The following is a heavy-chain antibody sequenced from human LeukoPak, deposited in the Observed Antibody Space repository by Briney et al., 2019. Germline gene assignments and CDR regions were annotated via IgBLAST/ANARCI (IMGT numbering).Heavy chain of an antibody. J-gene: IGHJ6*02. D-gene: IGHD5-24*01. CDR3: ASVYKHGMDV. Sequence: ASVKVSCKASGYTVTSYYMHGVRQAPGQGLEWMAILNPSGGSSNYAQKFQGRATLTRATSTGTVYMELSSLRSEDTAVYYCASVYKHGMDVWGQGTTVIVSS. CDR2: LNPSGGSS. V-gene: IGHV1-46*01. CDR1: GYTVTSYY.